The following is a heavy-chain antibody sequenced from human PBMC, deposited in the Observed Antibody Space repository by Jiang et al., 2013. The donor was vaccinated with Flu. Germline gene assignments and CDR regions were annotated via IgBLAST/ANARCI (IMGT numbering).Heavy chain of an antibody. CDR2: INHSGST. CDR3: ARANIAAAVFFDY. J-gene: IGHJ4*02. CDR1: GGSFSGYY. V-gene: IGHV4-34*01. Sequence: LLKPSETLSLTCAVYGGSFSGYYWSWIRQPPGEGLEWIGEINHSGSTNYNPSLKSRVTISVDTSKNQFSLKLSSVTAADTAVYYCARANIAAAVFFDYWGQGTLVTVSS. D-gene: IGHD6-13*01.